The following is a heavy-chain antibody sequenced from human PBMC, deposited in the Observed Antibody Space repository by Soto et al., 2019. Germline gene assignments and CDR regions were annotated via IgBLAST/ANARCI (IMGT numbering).Heavy chain of an antibody. J-gene: IGHJ6*03. D-gene: IGHD6-6*01. Sequence: GGSLRLSCAASGFTFSSYAMSWVRQAPGKGLDWVSVISGSGGNTYYADSVKGRFTISRDNSKNTLYLQMNSLRAEDTAIYYCAKDLYSSSPSLTHYFYYYMDVWGKGTTVTVSS. V-gene: IGHV3-23*01. CDR1: GFTFSSYA. CDR3: AKDLYSSSPSLTHYFYYYMDV. CDR2: ISGSGGNT.